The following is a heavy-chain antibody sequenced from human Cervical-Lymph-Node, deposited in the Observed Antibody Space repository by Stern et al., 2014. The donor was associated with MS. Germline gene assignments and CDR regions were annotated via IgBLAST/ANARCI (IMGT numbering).Heavy chain of an antibody. Sequence: VHLVESGGGVVQPGKSLRLSCAASGFSFSSYGMHWVSQAPGKGLDWVAVISYAGTDNYCADSVEGRFTISRDNSKNTLYLQMNSLRPEDTAVYYCANAAALSCRSASCYKAFEHWGQGILVTVSS. CDR2: ISYAGTDN. CDR1: GFSFSSYG. CDR3: ANAAALSCRSASCYKAFEH. J-gene: IGHJ4*02. V-gene: IGHV3-30*18. D-gene: IGHD2-2*02.